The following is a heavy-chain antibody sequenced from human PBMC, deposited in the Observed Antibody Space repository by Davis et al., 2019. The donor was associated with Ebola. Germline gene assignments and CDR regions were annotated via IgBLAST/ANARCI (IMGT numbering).Heavy chain of an antibody. J-gene: IGHJ4*02. CDR2: INHRGST. D-gene: IGHD3-3*01. CDR3: ARGPASYDFWSGYRY. V-gene: IGHV4-34*01. CDR1: GGSFSGYY. Sequence: MPSETLSLTCAVYGGSFSGYYWSWIRQPPGKGLEWIGEINHRGSTNYNPSLKSRVTISVDTSKNQFSLKLSSVTAADTAVYYCARGPASYDFWSGYRYWGQGTLVTVSS.